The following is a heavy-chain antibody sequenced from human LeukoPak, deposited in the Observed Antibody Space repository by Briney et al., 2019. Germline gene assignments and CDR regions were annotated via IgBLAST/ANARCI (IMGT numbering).Heavy chain of an antibody. CDR3: AREGYCSGGSCRLLYYYYYYMDV. D-gene: IGHD2-15*01. V-gene: IGHV4-4*07. Sequence: SETLSLTCTVSGGSISSYYWSWIRQPAGKGLEWIGRIYTSGSTNYNPSLKSRVTISVDTSKNQFSLKLSSVTAADTAVYYCAREGYCSGGSCRLLYYYYYYMDVWGKGTTVTISS. J-gene: IGHJ6*03. CDR1: GGSISSYY. CDR2: IYTSGST.